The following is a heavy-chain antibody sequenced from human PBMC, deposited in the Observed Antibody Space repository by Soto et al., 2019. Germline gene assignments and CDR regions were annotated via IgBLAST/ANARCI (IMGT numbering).Heavy chain of an antibody. CDR3: ATGLSTRGYYMDA. Sequence: EVQLVESGGGLVQPGGSLILSCAASGFSFSIYWMHWVRQAPGKGLVWVSRIITDGSSTSYADSVKGRFTISRDNAKNTLYLQMNSLRAEDTAVYDCATGLSTRGYYMDAWGKGTTVTVSS. CDR2: IITDGSST. D-gene: IGHD1-26*01. J-gene: IGHJ6*03. V-gene: IGHV3-74*01. CDR1: GFSFSIYW.